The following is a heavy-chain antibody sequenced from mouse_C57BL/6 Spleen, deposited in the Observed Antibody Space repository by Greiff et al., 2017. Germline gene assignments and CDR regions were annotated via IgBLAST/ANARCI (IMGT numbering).Heavy chain of an antibody. D-gene: IGHD4-1*01. CDR3: ARPFWERDWYFDV. CDR1: GYTFTSYW. J-gene: IGHJ1*03. Sequence: QVQLQQPGAELVRPGTSVKLSCKASGYTFTSYWMHWVKQRPGQGLEWIGVIDPSDSYTNYNQKFKGKATLTVDASSSTAYMQLSSLTSEDSAVYYCARPFWERDWYFDVWGTGTTVTVSS. V-gene: IGHV1-59*01. CDR2: IDPSDSYT.